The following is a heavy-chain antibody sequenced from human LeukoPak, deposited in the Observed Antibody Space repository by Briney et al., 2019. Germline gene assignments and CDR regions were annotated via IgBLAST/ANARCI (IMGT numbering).Heavy chain of an antibody. J-gene: IGHJ4*02. CDR3: ARGYSGYDQRFFY. CDR2: ISSSSSYI. V-gene: IGHV3-21*01. D-gene: IGHD5-12*01. CDR1: GFTFSSYS. Sequence: GGSLRPSCAASGFTFSSYSMNWVRQAPGRGLEWVSSISSSSSYIYYADSVKGRFTISRDNAKNSLYLQMNSLRAEDTAVYYCARGYSGYDQRFFYWGQGTLVTVSS.